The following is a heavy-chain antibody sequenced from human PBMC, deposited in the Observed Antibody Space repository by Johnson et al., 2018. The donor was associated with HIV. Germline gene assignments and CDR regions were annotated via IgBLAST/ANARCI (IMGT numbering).Heavy chain of an antibody. V-gene: IGHV3-30*14. D-gene: IGHD3-22*01. CDR2: ISYDGTYK. J-gene: IGHJ3*02. CDR1: GFTFSNYA. Sequence: QVQLVESGGGLVQPGGSLRLSCTASGFTFSNYAMHWVRQAPGKGLECVAVISYDGTYKYYADSVKGRFTLSRDSSKNTLYLQMNSLRAEDTALYYCARLQSSGYWSFDAFDIWGEGTMVIVSS. CDR3: ARLQSSGYWSFDAFDI.